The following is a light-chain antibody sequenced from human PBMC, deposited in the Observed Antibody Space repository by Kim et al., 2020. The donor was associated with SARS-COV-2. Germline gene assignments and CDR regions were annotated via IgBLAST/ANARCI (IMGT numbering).Light chain of an antibody. V-gene: IGLV2-11*03. CDR3: CSYAGSYSLV. CDR2: DVS. Sequence: GQSFTISCTGTSSDVGDYNYVTWYQQHPGKAPKVLIYDVSKRPSGVPGRFSGSKSGNTASLTISGLQAEDEADYHCCSYAGSYSLVFGGGTQLAVL. J-gene: IGLJ2*01. CDR1: SSDVGDYNY.